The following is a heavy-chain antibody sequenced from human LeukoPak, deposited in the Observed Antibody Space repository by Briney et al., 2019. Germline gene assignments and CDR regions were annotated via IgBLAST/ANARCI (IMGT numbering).Heavy chain of an antibody. D-gene: IGHD2-15*01. CDR2: INPNSGGT. V-gene: IGHV1-2*06. Sequence: ASVKVSCKASGYTFTGYYMHWVRQAPGQGLEWMGRINPNSGGTNYAQKFQGRVTMTRDTSISTAYMELSRLRSDDTAVYYCARFDCSGGSCYGKFDPWGQRALVTVSS. CDR1: GYTFTGYY. J-gene: IGHJ5*02. CDR3: ARFDCSGGSCYGKFDP.